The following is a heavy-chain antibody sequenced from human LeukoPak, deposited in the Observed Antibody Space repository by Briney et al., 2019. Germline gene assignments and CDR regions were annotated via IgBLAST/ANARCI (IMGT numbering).Heavy chain of an antibody. Sequence: SETLSLTCTVSGGSINNYYWNWIRRPPGKGLELIGYIYYSVSGGGTNYNPSLKSRVTISADTSKNQFSLKLSSVTAADTAVYYCARGGTMTTVPLWGQGTLVTVSS. CDR3: ARGGTMTTVPL. CDR1: GGSINNYY. D-gene: IGHD4-17*01. CDR2: IYYSVSGGGT. J-gene: IGHJ4*02. V-gene: IGHV4-59*08.